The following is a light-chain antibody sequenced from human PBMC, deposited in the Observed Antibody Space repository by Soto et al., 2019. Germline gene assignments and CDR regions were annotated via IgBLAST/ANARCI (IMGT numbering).Light chain of an antibody. CDR2: EVS. CDR3: SSYTSSSTPVV. Sequence: QSALTQPASVSGSPGQSITISCTGTSSDVGGYNYVSWYQQHPGKAPKLMIYEVSNRPSGVSNRCSGSKSGNTASPTISGLQAEDEADYYCSSYTSSSTPVVFGGGTKLTVL. V-gene: IGLV2-14*01. CDR1: SSDVGGYNY. J-gene: IGLJ2*01.